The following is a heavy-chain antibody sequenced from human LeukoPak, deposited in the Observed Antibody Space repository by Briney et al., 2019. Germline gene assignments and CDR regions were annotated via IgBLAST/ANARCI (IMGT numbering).Heavy chain of an antibody. D-gene: IGHD1-26*01. Sequence: SETLSLTCTVSGGSISTHYWTWIRQPAGKGPEWIGRIYTSGSTNYNPSLGSRVPMSVDTFKNQFSLRLTSVTAADTAMYYCARVPSGSYNQYDYWGQGTLVTVSS. CDR1: GGSISTHY. CDR3: ARVPSGSYNQYDY. V-gene: IGHV4-4*07. J-gene: IGHJ4*02. CDR2: IYTSGST.